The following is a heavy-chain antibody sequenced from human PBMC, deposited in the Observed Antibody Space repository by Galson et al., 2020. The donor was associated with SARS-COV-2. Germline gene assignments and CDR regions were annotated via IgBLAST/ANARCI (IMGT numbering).Heavy chain of an antibody. CDR1: GFTFSSYW. V-gene: IGHV3-7*01. D-gene: IGHD2-21*01. CDR2: IKQDGNEK. CDR3: ARAGPNCDGDCYYYIYYMDV. J-gene: IGHJ6*03. Sequence: GESLKISCAASGFTFSSYWINWVRQAPGKGLEWVANIKQDGNEKYYVDSVKGRFTISRDNAKNSLYLQMNSLRAEDTAVYYCARAGPNCDGDCYYYIYYMDVWGKGTTVTVSS.